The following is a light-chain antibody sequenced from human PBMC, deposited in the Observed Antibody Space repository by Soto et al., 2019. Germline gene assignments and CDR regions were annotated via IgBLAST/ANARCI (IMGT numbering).Light chain of an antibody. CDR3: AAWDDSLNGPL. CDR1: SSNIGSNT. J-gene: IGLJ2*01. V-gene: IGLV1-44*01. Sequence: QSVLTQPPSASGTPGQRVTISCSGSSSNIGSNTVNWYQQFPGTAPKILIYSNNQRPSGVPDRFSGSKSGTSASLAISGLQSEDEANYYCAAWDDSLNGPLFGGGTKLTVL. CDR2: SNN.